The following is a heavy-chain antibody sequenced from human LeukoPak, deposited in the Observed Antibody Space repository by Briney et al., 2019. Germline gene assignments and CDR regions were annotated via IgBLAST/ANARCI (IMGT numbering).Heavy chain of an antibody. V-gene: IGHV3-23*01. CDR3: AKASGDIVVYYFDY. Sequence: GGSLRLSCAASGFTFSSYAMSWVRQAPGKGLEWVSAISGSGGSTYYADSVKGRLTISRDNSKNTLYLQMNSLRAEDTAVYYCAKASGDIVVYYFDYWGQGTLVTVSS. CDR1: GFTFSSYA. D-gene: IGHD2-15*01. CDR2: ISGSGGST. J-gene: IGHJ4*02.